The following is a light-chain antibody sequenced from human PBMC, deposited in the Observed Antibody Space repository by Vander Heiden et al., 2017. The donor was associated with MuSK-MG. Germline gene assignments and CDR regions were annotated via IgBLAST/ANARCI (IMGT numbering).Light chain of an antibody. CDR2: WAS. CDR3: QQYYSNLHPWT. Sequence: DIVMTQSPDSLAVSLGERATINCKSSQSVLYSSNNKNYLAWYQQKPGQPPKLLIYWASTRESGVPDRFSGSGSGTDFTLTISSLQAEDVAVYYCQQYYSNLHPWTFGQGTKVEIK. J-gene: IGKJ1*01. V-gene: IGKV4-1*01. CDR1: QSVLYSSNNKNY.